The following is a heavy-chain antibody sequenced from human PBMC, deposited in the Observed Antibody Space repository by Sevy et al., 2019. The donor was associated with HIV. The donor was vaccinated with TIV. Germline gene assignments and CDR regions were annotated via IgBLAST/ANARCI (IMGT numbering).Heavy chain of an antibody. V-gene: IGHV3-30-3*01. Sequence: GESLKISCVASGFTFSNYDMHWVRQAPGKGLEWVAVISHDGNYKNYADSVKVRFTSSRDDFKNTLYLQLSSLRPEDTAVYFCARLFSCGGDCYYPDYWGQGALVTVSS. CDR2: ISHDGNYK. J-gene: IGHJ4*02. CDR1: GFTFSNYD. D-gene: IGHD2-21*02. CDR3: ARLFSCGGDCYYPDY.